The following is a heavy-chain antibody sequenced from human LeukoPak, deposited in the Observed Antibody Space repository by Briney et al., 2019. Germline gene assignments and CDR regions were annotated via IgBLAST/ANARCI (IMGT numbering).Heavy chain of an antibody. D-gene: IGHD3-10*01. CDR2: IHQRGST. CDR3: ARLKVRGVIIGYYYYMDV. V-gene: IGHV4-34*01. Sequence: SETLSLTCAVYGGSFSGYFWSWIRQPPGKGLEWIGDIHQRGSTDYNSSLKSRVTISIDTSKTQFYLKLNSVTAADTAVYYCARLKVRGVIIGYYYYMDVWGKGTTVTISS. J-gene: IGHJ6*03. CDR1: GGSFSGYF.